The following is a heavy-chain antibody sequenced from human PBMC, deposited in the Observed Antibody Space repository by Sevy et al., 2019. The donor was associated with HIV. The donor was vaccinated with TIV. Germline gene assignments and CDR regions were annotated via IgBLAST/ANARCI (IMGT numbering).Heavy chain of an antibody. CDR2: TNPNSGGT. D-gene: IGHD4-4*01. CDR3: ARVGMSVTTTGAYYFDY. Sequence: ASVKVSCKASGYTFTGYYMHWVRQAPGQGLEWMGRTNPNSGGTNYAQKFQGRVTMTRDTSISTAYMELSRLRSDDTAVYYCARVGMSVTTTGAYYFDYWGQGTLVTVSS. CDR1: GYTFTGYY. V-gene: IGHV1-2*06. J-gene: IGHJ4*02.